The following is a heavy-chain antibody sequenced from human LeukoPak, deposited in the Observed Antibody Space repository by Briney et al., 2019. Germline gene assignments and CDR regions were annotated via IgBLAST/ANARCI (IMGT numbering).Heavy chain of an antibody. V-gene: IGHV4-4*02. J-gene: IGHJ3*01. Sequence: SGTLSLTCAVSGDSVSSSHWWGWVRQPPGKGLEWIGEIAHTGSTKYTPSLRSRASISIDWSKNQFSLNLTSVTAADAATYFCARLVVYNWTPRAFDVWGQGTTVTVSS. D-gene: IGHD1-20*01. CDR3: ARLVVYNWTPRAFDV. CDR1: GDSVSSSHW. CDR2: IAHTGST.